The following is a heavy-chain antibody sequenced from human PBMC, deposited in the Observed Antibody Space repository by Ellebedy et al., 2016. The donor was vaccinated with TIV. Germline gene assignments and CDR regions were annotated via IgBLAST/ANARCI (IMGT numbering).Heavy chain of an antibody. CDR3: ASVPSAGADF. CDR2: LDARVGST. V-gene: IGHV1-46*01. D-gene: IGHD4-17*01. Sequence: ASVKVSCKASGYPFTKYYFHWIRRAPGQGLEWMGVLDARVGSTTYAETLQGRITMTRDTSTRTVYMELSSLRSDDTAVYYCASVPSAGADFWGQGTLVTVSS. CDR1: GYPFTKYY. J-gene: IGHJ4*02.